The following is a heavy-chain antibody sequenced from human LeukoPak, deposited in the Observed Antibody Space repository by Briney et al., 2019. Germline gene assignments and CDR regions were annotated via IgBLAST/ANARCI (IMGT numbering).Heavy chain of an antibody. V-gene: IGHV1-3*01. J-gene: IGHJ5*02. CDR2: IDACNDNT. CDR1: GYTFTSYA. D-gene: IGHD2-15*01. CDR3: ARDLGYCTGGTCYPNWFDP. Sequence: GASVKVSCKASGYTFTSYAMHWGRQAPGQRLEWMGWIDACNDNTKYSQKFQGRVTITRDTSASTAYMELSSLRSEDTAVYYCARDLGYCTGGTCYPNWFDPWGQGTLVTVSS.